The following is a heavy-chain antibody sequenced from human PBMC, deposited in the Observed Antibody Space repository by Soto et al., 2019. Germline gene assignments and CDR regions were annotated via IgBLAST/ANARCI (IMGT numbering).Heavy chain of an antibody. CDR1: GFTFSDYY. CDR2: ISSSGSTI. Sequence: PGGSLRLSCAASGFTFSDYYMSWIRQAPWKGLEWVSYISSSGSTIYYADSVKGRFTISRDNAKNSLYLQMNSLRAEDTAVYYCARDFRYCSSTSCRYFDYWGQGTLVTVSS. V-gene: IGHV3-11*01. CDR3: ARDFRYCSSTSCRYFDY. J-gene: IGHJ4*02. D-gene: IGHD2-2*01.